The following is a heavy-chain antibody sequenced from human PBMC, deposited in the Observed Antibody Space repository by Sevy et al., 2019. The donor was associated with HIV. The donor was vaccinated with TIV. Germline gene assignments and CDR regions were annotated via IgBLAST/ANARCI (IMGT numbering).Heavy chain of an antibody. CDR1: GFTLSSRW. CDR3: AREGCTKPHDY. CDR2: LSFGCGEI. V-gene: IGHV3-23*01. Sequence: GGSLRLSCAASGFTLSSRWMSWVRQAPGKGLEWVSTLSFGCGEINYADSVKGRFTISRDNSKSSVYLQMNNLRPEDTAVYYCAREGCTKPHDYWGQGTLVTVSS. J-gene: IGHJ4*02. D-gene: IGHD2-8*01.